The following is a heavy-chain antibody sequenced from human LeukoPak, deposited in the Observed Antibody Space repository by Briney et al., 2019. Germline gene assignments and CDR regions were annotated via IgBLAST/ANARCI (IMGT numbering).Heavy chain of an antibody. Sequence: GVSLRLNCAASGFTFGSNAMYWLRQAPGQGLEWVAGIFGSGGSTHYAESVKGRFTISRDNSRNTVYLQINSLRAEDTAVYYCGKTSVGYSSGQKPAWPVDYWGQGTLVTVSS. V-gene: IGHV3-23*01. CDR2: IFGSGGST. CDR3: GKTSVGYSSGQKPAWPVDY. J-gene: IGHJ4*02. CDR1: GFTFGSNA. D-gene: IGHD5-18*01.